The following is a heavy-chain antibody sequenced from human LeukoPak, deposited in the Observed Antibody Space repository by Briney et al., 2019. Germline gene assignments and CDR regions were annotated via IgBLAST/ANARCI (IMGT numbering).Heavy chain of an antibody. Sequence: SEPLSLTCTVSGGSISGSSYYWGWTRQPPGKGLEWLGSIYYSGSTYYNPSLKSRVTISVDTSRNQFSLKLSSVTAADTAVYYCARIVLSQAELRFGELQYFDYWGQGTLVTVSS. J-gene: IGHJ4*02. V-gene: IGHV4-39*07. D-gene: IGHD3-10*01. CDR1: GGSISGSSYY. CDR2: IYYSGST. CDR3: ARIVLSQAELRFGELQYFDY.